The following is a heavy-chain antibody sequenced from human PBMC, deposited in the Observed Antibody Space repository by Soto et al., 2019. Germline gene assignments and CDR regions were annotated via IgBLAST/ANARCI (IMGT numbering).Heavy chain of an antibody. V-gene: IGHV1-69*13. J-gene: IGHJ4*02. CDR3: ARGPSGGYSYGVFDY. CDR1: GGTFSSYA. CDR2: INPIFGTA. Sequence: SVKVSCKASGGTFSSYAISWVRQAPGQGLEWMGGINPIFGTANYAQKFQGRVTITADESTSTAYMELSSLRSEDTAVYYCARGPSGGYSYGVFDYWGQGTLVTVSS. D-gene: IGHD5-18*01.